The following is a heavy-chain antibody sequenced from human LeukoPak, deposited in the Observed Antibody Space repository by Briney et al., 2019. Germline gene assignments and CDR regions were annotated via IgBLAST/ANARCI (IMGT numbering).Heavy chain of an antibody. V-gene: IGHV4-34*01. Sequence: SETLSLTCAVYGGSFSGYYWSWIRQPPGKGLEWIGEINHSGSTNYNPSLKNRGTIFRDTSKNQFFLKLSAVTAADTAVYYCAKDRSINAFDIWGQGTVVTVSA. J-gene: IGHJ3*02. CDR2: INHSGST. CDR3: AKDRSINAFDI. D-gene: IGHD2-21*01. CDR1: GGSFSGYY.